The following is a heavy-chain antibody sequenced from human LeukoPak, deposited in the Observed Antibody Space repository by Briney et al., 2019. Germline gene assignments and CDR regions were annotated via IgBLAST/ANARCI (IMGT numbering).Heavy chain of an antibody. V-gene: IGHV3-21*04. CDR1: GFTFSSYS. Sequence: PGGSLRLSCAASGFTFSSYSMNWVRQAPGKGLEWVSSISSSSSYIYYADSVKGRFTISRDNSENTVSLQMNSLRAQDTAVYYCAKSLAVPGSPDQWGQGTLVTVSS. CDR2: ISSSSSYI. D-gene: IGHD6-19*01. CDR3: AKSLAVPGSPDQ. J-gene: IGHJ4*02.